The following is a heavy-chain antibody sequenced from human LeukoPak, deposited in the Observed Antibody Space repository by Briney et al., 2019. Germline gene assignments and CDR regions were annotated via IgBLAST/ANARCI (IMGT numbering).Heavy chain of an antibody. CDR1: GYSISSGYY. Sequence: SETLSLTCAVSGYSISSGYYWGWIRQPPGKGLEWIGSIYHSRSTYYNPSLKSRVTISVDTSKNQFSLKLSSVTAADTAVYYCARGAIVVVPAASVRPNWFDPWGQGTLVTVSS. CDR3: ARGAIVVVPAASVRPNWFDP. D-gene: IGHD2-2*01. J-gene: IGHJ5*02. CDR2: IYHSRST. V-gene: IGHV4-38-2*01.